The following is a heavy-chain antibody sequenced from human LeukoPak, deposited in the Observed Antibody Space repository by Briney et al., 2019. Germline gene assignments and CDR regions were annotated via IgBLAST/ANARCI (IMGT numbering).Heavy chain of an antibody. CDR3: ARSHTVARGDY. CDR2: INPGGGST. V-gene: IGHV1-46*01. Sequence: ASVKVSCKASGYTFTSYYMHWVRQAPGQGLEWMGIINPGGGSTSYAQKFQGRVTMTRDTSTSTVYMELSSLRSEDTAVYYCARSHTVARGDYWGQGTLVTVSS. D-gene: IGHD2-15*01. J-gene: IGHJ4*02. CDR1: GYTFTSYY.